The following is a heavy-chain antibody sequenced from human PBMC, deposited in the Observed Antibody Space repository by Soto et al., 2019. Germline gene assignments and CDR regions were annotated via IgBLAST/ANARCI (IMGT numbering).Heavy chain of an antibody. D-gene: IGHD1-26*01. CDR3: ARDGGRHSGGIDY. Sequence: QVQLVQSGVEVKKPGSSVMVSCKASGGTFSSYSINWVRQAPGQRLEWMGEIIPIFGTANYAQKFQGRVTITADESTSTAYMELSSLRSEDTAVYYCARDGGRHSGGIDYWGQGTLVTVSS. CDR1: GGTFSSYS. V-gene: IGHV1-69*01. CDR2: IIPIFGTA. J-gene: IGHJ4*02.